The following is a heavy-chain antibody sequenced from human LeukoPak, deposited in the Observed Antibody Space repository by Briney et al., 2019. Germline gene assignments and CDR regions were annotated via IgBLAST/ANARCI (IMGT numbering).Heavy chain of an antibody. CDR3: AKTAHYYGSEPFDY. V-gene: IGHV3-7*03. CDR1: GFTFSSYW. D-gene: IGHD3-10*01. J-gene: IGHJ4*02. Sequence: GGSLRLSCAASGFTFSSYWMNWVRQAPGKGLEWVANIKQDGSEKYYVDSVKGRFTISRDNAKNSLYLQMNSLRAEDTAVYYCAKTAHYYGSEPFDYWGRGTLVTVSS. CDR2: IKQDGSEK.